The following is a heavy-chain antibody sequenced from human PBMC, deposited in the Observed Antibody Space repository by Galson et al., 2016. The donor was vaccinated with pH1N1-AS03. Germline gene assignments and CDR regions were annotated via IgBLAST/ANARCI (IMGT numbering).Heavy chain of an antibody. CDR3: ARSYGGTSLDI. CDR2: IRSSGNTI. D-gene: IGHD4-23*01. V-gene: IGHV3-11*01. Sequence: LRLSCAASGFNLSDYYMTWIRQAPGKGLEWVSYIRSSGNTIFYADSVEGRFTISRDNAKNSLFLQMNSLRAEDTAVYYCARSYGGTSLDIWGQGTMVTVSS. J-gene: IGHJ3*02. CDR1: GFNLSDYY.